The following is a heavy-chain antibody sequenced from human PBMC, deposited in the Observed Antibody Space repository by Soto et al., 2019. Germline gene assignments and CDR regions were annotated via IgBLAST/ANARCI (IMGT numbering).Heavy chain of an antibody. Sequence: QVQLVESGGGVVQPGGSLRLSCAASGFTFSSYGMHWVRQAPGKGLEWVAVIWYDGNNKYYADSVKGRFTISRDNSNNTLYVQMTSLRDEDTAVYYCARGLHSLFDYWGQGTLVTVSS. J-gene: IGHJ4*02. CDR3: ARGLHSLFDY. CDR2: IWYDGNNK. V-gene: IGHV3-33*01. D-gene: IGHD2-21*01. CDR1: GFTFSSYG.